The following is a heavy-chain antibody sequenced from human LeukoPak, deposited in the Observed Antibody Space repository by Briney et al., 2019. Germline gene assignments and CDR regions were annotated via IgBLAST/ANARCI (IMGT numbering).Heavy chain of an antibody. CDR2: IYTSGST. CDR3: ARHYSGSYSPFDY. D-gene: IGHD1-26*01. Sequence: SETLSLTCTVSGASISSYYWSWIRQPPGKGLEWIGFIYTSGSTNYNPSLKSRVTISIDTSKNQFTSKNQFSLKLTSVTAAGTAVYYCARHYSGSYSPFDYWGQGTLVTVSS. CDR1: GASISSYY. J-gene: IGHJ4*02. V-gene: IGHV4-4*09.